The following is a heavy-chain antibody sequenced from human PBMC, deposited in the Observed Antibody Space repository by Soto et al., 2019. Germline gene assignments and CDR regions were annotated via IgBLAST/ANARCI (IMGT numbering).Heavy chain of an antibody. CDR1: GYTCTSYG. D-gene: IGHD3-9*01. V-gene: IGHV1-18*01. CDR2: LIAYNVNT. Sequence: QVQLVQSGAEVKKPGASVKVSCKASGYTCTSYGSSWVRQSPGQMLDGMGWLIAYNVNTNYAQKLQGRVTMTTDTYTSTAYMELRSLRSDDTAVYYCARVGSRDFDWLPQRDDYWGQGTLVTVSS. CDR3: ARVGSRDFDWLPQRDDY. J-gene: IGHJ4*02.